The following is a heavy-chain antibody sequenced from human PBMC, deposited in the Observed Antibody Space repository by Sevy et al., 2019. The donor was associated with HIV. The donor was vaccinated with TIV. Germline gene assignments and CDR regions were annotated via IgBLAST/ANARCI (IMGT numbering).Heavy chain of an antibody. V-gene: IGHV3-66*01. CDR3: SRGKTGHGYALSY. D-gene: IGHD5-18*01. CDR2: IYSDATT. CDR1: RFTVNNNY. Sequence: GGSLRLSCAASRFTVNNNYMTWVRQAPGKGLEGISIIYSDATTYHADSVKDRFNISRDNSKNMLYLQMNNLRVEDTAVYYCSRGKTGHGYALSYRGQGTLVTVSS. J-gene: IGHJ4*02.